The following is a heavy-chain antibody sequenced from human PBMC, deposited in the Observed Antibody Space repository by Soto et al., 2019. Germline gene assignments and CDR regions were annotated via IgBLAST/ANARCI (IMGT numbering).Heavy chain of an antibody. CDR2: IIPIFGTA. J-gene: IGHJ6*02. Sequence: ASVKVSCKASGGTFSSYAISWVRQAPGQGLEWMGGIIPIFGTANYAQKFQGRVTITADESTSTAYMELSSLRSEDTAVYYCAREWVCGGDCYHGYYYYYGMDVWGQGTTVTVSS. D-gene: IGHD2-21*02. CDR3: AREWVCGGDCYHGYYYYYGMDV. V-gene: IGHV1-69*13. CDR1: GGTFSSYA.